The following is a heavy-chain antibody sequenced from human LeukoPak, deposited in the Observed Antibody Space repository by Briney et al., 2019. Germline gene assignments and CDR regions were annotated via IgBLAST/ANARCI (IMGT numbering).Heavy chain of an antibody. J-gene: IGHJ4*02. CDR2: ISSSSSTI. CDR3: ARDSRSGYYYDSSGIAPFDY. D-gene: IGHD3-22*01. CDR1: GFTFSSYS. V-gene: IGHV3-48*02. Sequence: GGSLSLSCAASGFTFSSYSMNWVRQAPGKGLEWVSYISSSSSTIYYADSVKGRFTISRDNAKNSLYLQMNSLRDEDTAVYYCARDSRSGYYYDSSGIAPFDYWGQGTLVTVSS.